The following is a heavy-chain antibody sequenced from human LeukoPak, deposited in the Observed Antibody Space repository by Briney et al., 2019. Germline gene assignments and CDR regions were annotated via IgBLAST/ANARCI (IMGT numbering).Heavy chain of an antibody. CDR2: IYYSGST. V-gene: IGHV4-59*12. CDR3: AREAPISDSGNYYKSLDY. J-gene: IGHJ4*02. CDR1: GGSISSYY. Sequence: SETLSLTCTVSGGSISSYYWSWIRQPPGKGLEWIGYIYYSGSTNYNPSLKSRVTISVDTSKNQISLKLRSVTAADTAVYYCAREAPISDSGNYYKSLDYWGQGTLVTVSS. D-gene: IGHD3-10*01.